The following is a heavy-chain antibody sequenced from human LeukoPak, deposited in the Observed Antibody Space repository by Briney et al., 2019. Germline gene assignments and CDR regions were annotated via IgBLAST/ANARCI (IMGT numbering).Heavy chain of an antibody. D-gene: IGHD6-13*01. V-gene: IGHV1-2*02. CDR1: GYTFTGYY. CDR3: ARDYSSSWYLPDY. Sequence: ASVKGSCKASGYTFTGYYMHWVRQAPGQGLEWMGWINPNSGGTNYAQKFQGRVTMTRDTSISTAYMELSRLRSDDTAVYYCARDYSSSWYLPDYWGQGTLVTVSS. CDR2: INPNSGGT. J-gene: IGHJ4*02.